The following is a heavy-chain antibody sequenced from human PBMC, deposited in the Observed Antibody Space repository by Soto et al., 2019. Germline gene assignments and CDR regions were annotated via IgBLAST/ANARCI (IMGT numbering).Heavy chain of an antibody. CDR3: ARGLTMIAKSLGY. Sequence: GASVKVSWKASGYTFTSYDINWVRQATGQGLEWMGWMNPNSGNTGYAQKFQGRVTMTRNTSISTAYMELSSLRSEDTAVYYCARGLTMIAKSLGYWGQGTLVTVSS. J-gene: IGHJ4*02. D-gene: IGHD3-22*01. CDR1: GYTFTSYD. V-gene: IGHV1-8*01. CDR2: MNPNSGNT.